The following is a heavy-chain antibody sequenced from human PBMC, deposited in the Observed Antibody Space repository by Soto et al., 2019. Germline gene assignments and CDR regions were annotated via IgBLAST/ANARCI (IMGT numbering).Heavy chain of an antibody. CDR2: INHSGST. Sequence: PSETLSLTCAVYGGSFSGYYWSWIRQPPGKGLEWIGEINHSGSTNYNPSLKSRVTISVDTSKNQFSLKLSSVTAADTAVYYCARGLGYVYYYYGMDVWGQGTTVTVSS. J-gene: IGHJ6*02. D-gene: IGHD7-27*01. V-gene: IGHV4-34*01. CDR3: ARGLGYVYYYYGMDV. CDR1: GGSFSGYY.